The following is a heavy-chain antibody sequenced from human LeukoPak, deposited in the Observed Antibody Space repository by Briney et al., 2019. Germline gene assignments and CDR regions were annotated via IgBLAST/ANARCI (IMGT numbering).Heavy chain of an antibody. CDR2: ISSNGGST. Sequence: GGSLRLSCAASGFTFSSYAMHWVRQAPGKGLEYVSAISSNGGSTYYANSVKGRFTISRDNSKNTLYLQMGSLRAEDMAVYYCARLGLARTADYWGQGTPVTVSS. CDR3: ARLGLARTADY. V-gene: IGHV3-64*01. CDR1: GFTFSSYA. D-gene: IGHD3-16*01. J-gene: IGHJ4*02.